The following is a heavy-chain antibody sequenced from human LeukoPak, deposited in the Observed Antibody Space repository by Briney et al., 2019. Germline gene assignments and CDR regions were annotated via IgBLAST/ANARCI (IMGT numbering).Heavy chain of an antibody. Sequence: SETLSLTCAVYGGSFNNYYWGWIRQPPGKRLEWIGEINHSGSTNYNPSLKSRVTISVDTSKNQFSLKLTSVTAADTAVYYCAMSTVDTVMVVRNYWGKGTLVTVSS. CDR3: AMSTVDTVMVVRNY. CDR2: INHSGST. CDR1: GGSFNNYY. D-gene: IGHD5-18*01. J-gene: IGHJ4*02. V-gene: IGHV4-34*01.